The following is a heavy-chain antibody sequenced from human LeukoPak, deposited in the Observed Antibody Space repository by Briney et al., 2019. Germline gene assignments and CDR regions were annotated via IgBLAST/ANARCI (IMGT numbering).Heavy chain of an antibody. CDR1: GFIFSTYW. D-gene: IGHD2-2*01. V-gene: IGHV3-30*03. CDR3: ARGPLRGTAAAIDY. CDR2: ISYDGRNI. J-gene: IGHJ4*02. Sequence: GGSLRLSCTASGFIFSTYWMTWVRQAPGKGLGWVAVISYDGRNIHYPDSVKGRFTISRDISTDTLWLQMDSLRTEDTAVYYCARGPLRGTAAAIDYWGQGTLVTVSS.